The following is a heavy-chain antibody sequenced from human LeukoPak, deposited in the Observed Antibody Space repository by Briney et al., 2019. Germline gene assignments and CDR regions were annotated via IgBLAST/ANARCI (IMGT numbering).Heavy chain of an antibody. CDR3: ARDSSGYYKDAFDI. J-gene: IGHJ3*02. CDR2: IYSGGST. D-gene: IGHD3-22*01. V-gene: IGHV3-66*01. CDR1: GFTFSSYA. Sequence: GGSLRLSCAASGFTFSSYAMSWVRQAPGKGLEWVSVIYSGGSTYYADSVKGRFTISRDNSKNTLYLQMNSLRAEDTAVYYCARDSSGYYKDAFDIWGQGTMVTVSS.